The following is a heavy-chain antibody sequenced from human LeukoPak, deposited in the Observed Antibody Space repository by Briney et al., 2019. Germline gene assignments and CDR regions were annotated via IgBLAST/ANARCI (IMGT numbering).Heavy chain of an antibody. CDR3: ARAGSGGLLGY. CDR2: IYSGGSA. Sequence: GGSLRLSCAASGFTVSSNYMSWVRQAPGKGLEWVSVIYSGGSAYYADSVKGRFTISRDNSKNTLYLQMNSLRAEDTAVYYCARAGSGGLLGYWGQGTLVTVSS. J-gene: IGHJ4*02. D-gene: IGHD2-8*02. V-gene: IGHV3-66*01. CDR1: GFTVSSNY.